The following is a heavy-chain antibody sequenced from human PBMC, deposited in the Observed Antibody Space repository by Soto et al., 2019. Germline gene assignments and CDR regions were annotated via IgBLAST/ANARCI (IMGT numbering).Heavy chain of an antibody. V-gene: IGHV3-49*04. Sequence: GFLRLSCTASGFTFGDYAMSWVRQAPGKGLEWVGFIRSKAYGGTTEYAASVKGRFTISRDDSKSIAYLQMNSLKTEDTAVYYCTRELGITMDVWGQGTTVTVSS. J-gene: IGHJ6*02. CDR2: IRSKAYGGTT. D-gene: IGHD1-26*01. CDR3: TRELGITMDV. CDR1: GFTFGDYA.